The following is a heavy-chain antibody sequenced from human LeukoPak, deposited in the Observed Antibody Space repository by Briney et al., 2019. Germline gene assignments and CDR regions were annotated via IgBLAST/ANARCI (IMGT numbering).Heavy chain of an antibody. CDR1: GYTFTSYG. CDR2: ISAYNGNT. Sequence: GASVKVSCKASGYTFTSYGISWVRQAPGQGLEWMGWISAYNGNTNYAQKLRGRVTMTTDTSTSTAYMELRSLRSDDTAVYYCARDPPYYDILTGYYAAAALDIWGQGTMVTVSS. J-gene: IGHJ3*02. D-gene: IGHD3-9*01. V-gene: IGHV1-18*01. CDR3: ARDPPYYDILTGYYAAAALDI.